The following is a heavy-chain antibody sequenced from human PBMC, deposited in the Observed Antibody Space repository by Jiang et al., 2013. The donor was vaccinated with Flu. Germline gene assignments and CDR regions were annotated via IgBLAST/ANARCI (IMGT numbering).Heavy chain of an antibody. Sequence: SVKVSCKASGYTFTGYYMHWVRQAPGQGLEWMGWINANSGGTNYAQKFQGRVTMTRDTSISTAYMELSRLRSDDTAVYYCARDVGATGGVCDYWGQGTLVTVSS. CDR2: INANSGGT. J-gene: IGHJ4*02. CDR1: GYTFTGYY. D-gene: IGHD1-26*01. V-gene: IGHV1-2*02. CDR3: ARDVGATGGVCDY.